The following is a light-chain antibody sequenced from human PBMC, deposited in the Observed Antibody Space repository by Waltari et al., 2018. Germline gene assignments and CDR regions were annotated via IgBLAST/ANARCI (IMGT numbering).Light chain of an antibody. Sequence: QSALTQPASFSGSPGQSITIPSTGPSSDIGNYNFVSWYQHHPGEAPKLVIYDVTKRPSGISNRFSGSKSGNTASLTISGLQAEDEANYVCASYTSSDSFVVFGGGTKLTVL. CDR2: DVT. CDR3: ASYTSSDSFVV. J-gene: IGLJ2*01. V-gene: IGLV2-14*03. CDR1: SSDIGNYNF.